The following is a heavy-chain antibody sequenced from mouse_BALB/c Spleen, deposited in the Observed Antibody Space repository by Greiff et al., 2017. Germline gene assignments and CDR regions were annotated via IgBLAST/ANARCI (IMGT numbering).Heavy chain of an antibody. CDR1: GYSITSGYY. CDR2: ISYDGSN. CDR3: ARDQGFYGYDVPYYYAMDY. V-gene: IGHV3-6*02. D-gene: IGHD2-2*01. Sequence: EVQLVESGPGLVKPSQSLSLTCSVTGYSITSGYYWNWIRQFPGNKLEWMGYISYDGSNNYNPSLKNRISITRDTSKNQFFLKLNSVTTEDTATYYCARDQGFYGYDVPYYYAMDYWGQGTSVTVSS. J-gene: IGHJ4*01.